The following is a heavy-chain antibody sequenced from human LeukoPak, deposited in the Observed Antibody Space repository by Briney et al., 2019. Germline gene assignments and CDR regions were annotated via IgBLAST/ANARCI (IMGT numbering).Heavy chain of an antibody. CDR3: ARDPTPGRDGSGSL. J-gene: IGHJ4*02. V-gene: IGHV4-4*02. D-gene: IGHD3-10*01. Sequence: SGTLSLTCAVSGGSISSSHWWSWVRQSPGKGLEWIGEIYHSGSTNYNPSLKSRVTISVDTSKNQFSLKLSSVTAADTAVYYCARDPTPGRDGSGSLWGQGTLVTVSS. CDR2: IYHSGST. CDR1: GGSISSSHW.